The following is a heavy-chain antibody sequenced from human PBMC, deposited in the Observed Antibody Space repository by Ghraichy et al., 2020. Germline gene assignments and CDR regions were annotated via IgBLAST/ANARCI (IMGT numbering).Heavy chain of an antibody. D-gene: IGHD1-26*01. V-gene: IGHV4-38-2*01. Sequence: GSLRLSCAVSGYFISSGYYWAWIRQPPGKGLEWIGEMYHSGYTYYNPSLQSRVTISVDMSKNQFSLSLTSVTAADTAVYFCARRWSDGSNYRAFDIWGQGTMVTVSS. CDR2: MYHSGYT. CDR1: GYFISSGYY. J-gene: IGHJ3*02. CDR3: ARRWSDGSNYRAFDI.